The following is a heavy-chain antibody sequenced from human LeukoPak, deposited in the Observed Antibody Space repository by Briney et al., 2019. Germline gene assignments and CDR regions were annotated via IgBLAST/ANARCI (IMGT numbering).Heavy chain of an antibody. CDR1: GFTFSSYG. J-gene: IGHJ4*02. V-gene: IGHV3-66*01. D-gene: IGHD1-26*01. CDR3: ARAHGS. Sequence: GRSLRLSCAASGFTFSSYGMHWVRQAPGKGLEWVSVIYSGGSTYYADSVKGRFTISRDNSKNTLYLQMNSLRAEDTAVYYCARAHGSWGQGTLVTVSS. CDR2: IYSGGST.